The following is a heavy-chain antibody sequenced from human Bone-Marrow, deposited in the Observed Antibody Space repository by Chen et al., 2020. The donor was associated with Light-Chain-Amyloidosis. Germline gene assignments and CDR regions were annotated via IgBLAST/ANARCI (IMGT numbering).Heavy chain of an antibody. CDR2: IHHTGTT. J-gene: IGHJ4*02. V-gene: IGHV4-38-2*01. CDR1: GYSISSGYY. D-gene: IGHD2-8*02. Sequence: QVQLQESGPGLVKPSETLSLTCAVSGYSISSGYYWGWIRQPPGKGLEWIGKIHHTGTTYYNPSLKSRVTISLDRSKNQFSLKLSSVNAADTAVYYSTRAGVNGTGYFSPFDHWGQGYLVTVSS. CDR3: TRAGVNGTGYFSPFDH.